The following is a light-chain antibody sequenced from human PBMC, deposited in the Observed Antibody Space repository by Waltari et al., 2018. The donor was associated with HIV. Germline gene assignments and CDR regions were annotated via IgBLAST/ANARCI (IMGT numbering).Light chain of an antibody. CDR1: NSHVGSNY. V-gene: IGLV1-47*01. Sequence: QSVLTQPPSASEIPGQRVTISCTGGNSHVGSNYVYWYQQVPGTAAKLLVYRDSQRQSGVPDRFTGSKSGTSASLAISGLRSEDEADYYCATWDDSLNGVLFGGGTKLTVL. CDR3: ATWDDSLNGVL. J-gene: IGLJ2*01. CDR2: RDS.